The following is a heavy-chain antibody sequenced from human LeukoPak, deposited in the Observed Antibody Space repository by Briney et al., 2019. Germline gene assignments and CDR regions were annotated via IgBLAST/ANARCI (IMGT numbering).Heavy chain of an antibody. D-gene: IGHD3-10*01. CDR3: ARATMVRGVYLVSFDY. CDR2: ISSSSSYI. CDR1: GFTFSSYS. J-gene: IGHJ4*02. Sequence: GRSLRLSCAASGFTFSSYSMNWVRQAPGKGLEWVSSISSSSSYIYYADSVKGRFTISRDNAKNSLYLQMNRLRAEDTAVYYCARATMVRGVYLVSFDYWGQGTLVTVSS. V-gene: IGHV3-21*01.